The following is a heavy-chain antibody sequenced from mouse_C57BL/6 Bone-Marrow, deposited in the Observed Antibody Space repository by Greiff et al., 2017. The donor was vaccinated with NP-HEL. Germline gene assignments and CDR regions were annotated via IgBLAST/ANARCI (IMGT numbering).Heavy chain of an antibody. D-gene: IGHD1-1*01. J-gene: IGHJ2*01. CDR3: ARGPEGSSYLYYFDY. CDR2: INPSTGGT. V-gene: IGHV1-42*01. Sequence: VQLQQSGPELVKPGASVKISCKASGYSFTGYYMNWVKQSPEKSLEWIGEINPSTGGTTYNQKFKAKATLTVDKSSRTAYMQLKSLTSEDSAVYYCARGPEGSSYLYYFDYWGQGTTLTVSS. CDR1: GYSFTGYY.